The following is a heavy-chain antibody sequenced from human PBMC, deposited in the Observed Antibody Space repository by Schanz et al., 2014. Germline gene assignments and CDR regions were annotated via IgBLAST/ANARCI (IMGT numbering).Heavy chain of an antibody. CDR1: GFTFNSYG. CDR3: AKDSSALYGRDDAFDI. Sequence: QVQLVESGGGVVQRGGSLRLSCAASGFTFNSYGLHWVRQAPGKGLEWVAVISYDGSNKYYADSVKGRFTISRDNSKNTLYLQMSSLRVEDTAVYYCAKDSSALYGRDDAFDIWGQGTMVTVSS. V-gene: IGHV3-30*18. D-gene: IGHD6-19*01. J-gene: IGHJ3*02. CDR2: ISYDGSNK.